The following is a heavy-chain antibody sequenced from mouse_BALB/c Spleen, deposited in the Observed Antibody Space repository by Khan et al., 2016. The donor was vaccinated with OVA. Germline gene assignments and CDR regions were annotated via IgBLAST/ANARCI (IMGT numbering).Heavy chain of an antibody. J-gene: IGHJ3*01. D-gene: IGHD2-3*01. V-gene: IGHV1-69*02. Sequence: QVQLQQPGTELVRPGASVKLSCKASGYTFTNYWINWVKQRPGQGLEWIGNIYPSDSYTNYNQNFKDKATLTVDKSSSTAYMQLSSPTSEDSAVYYCIRERVDGSSFAYWGQGTLVTVSA. CDR2: IYPSDSYT. CDR1: GYTFTNYW. CDR3: IRERVDGSSFAY.